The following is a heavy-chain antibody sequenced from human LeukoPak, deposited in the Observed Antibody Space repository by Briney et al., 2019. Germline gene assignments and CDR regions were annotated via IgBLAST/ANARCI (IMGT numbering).Heavy chain of an antibody. D-gene: IGHD3-10*01. Sequence: SETLSLTCTVSGGSISSGGYYWSWIRQPPGKGLEWIGYIYYSGSTNYNPSLKSRVTMSVDSSKSHFSLKLNSVTAADTAVYYCAKSFYYASGLDYWGQGTLVTVSS. CDR3: AKSFYYASGLDY. J-gene: IGHJ4*02. CDR1: GGSISSGGYY. CDR2: IYYSGST. V-gene: IGHV4-61*03.